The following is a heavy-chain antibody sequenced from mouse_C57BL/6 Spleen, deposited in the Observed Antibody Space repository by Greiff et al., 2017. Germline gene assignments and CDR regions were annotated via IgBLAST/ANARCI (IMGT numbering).Heavy chain of an antibody. D-gene: IGHD2-14*01. Sequence: QVQLQQPGAELVKPGASVKLSCKASGYTFTSYWMHWVKQRPGQGLEWIGMIHPNSGSTNYNEKFKSKATLTVDKSSSTAYMQLSSLTSEDSAVYYGARREYDGGGAWFAYWGKGTLVTVSA. CDR1: GYTFTSYW. CDR3: ARREYDGGGAWFAY. V-gene: IGHV1-64*01. CDR2: IHPNSGST. J-gene: IGHJ3*01.